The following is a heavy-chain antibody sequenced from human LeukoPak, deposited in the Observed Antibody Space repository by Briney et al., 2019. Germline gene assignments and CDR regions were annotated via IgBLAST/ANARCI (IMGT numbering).Heavy chain of an antibody. CDR2: IIPIFGTA. V-gene: IGHV1-69*13. Sequence: PGASVKVSCKASGGTFSSYAISWVRQAPGQGLEWMGGIIPIFGTANYAQKFQGRVTITADESTSTAYMELSSLRSEDTAVYYCARVIVVVPAGLGRVSHYYYYYYMDVWGKGTTVTVSS. D-gene: IGHD2-2*01. J-gene: IGHJ6*03. CDR3: ARVIVVVPAGLGRVSHYYYYYYMDV. CDR1: GGTFSSYA.